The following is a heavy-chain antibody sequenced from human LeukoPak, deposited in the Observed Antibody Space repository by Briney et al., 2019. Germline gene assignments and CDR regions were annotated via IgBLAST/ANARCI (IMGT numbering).Heavy chain of an antibody. CDR1: GFTFTSYA. J-gene: IGHJ4*02. V-gene: IGHV3-NL1*01. Sequence: GGSLRLSCTVSGFTFTSYAMNWVRQAPGKGLEWVSVIYSGGSTYYADSVKGRFTISRDNSKNTLYLQMNSLRGEDTAVYYCARNYGSGSYHYDHWGQGTLVTVSS. CDR2: IYSGGST. D-gene: IGHD3-10*01. CDR3: ARNYGSGSYHYDH.